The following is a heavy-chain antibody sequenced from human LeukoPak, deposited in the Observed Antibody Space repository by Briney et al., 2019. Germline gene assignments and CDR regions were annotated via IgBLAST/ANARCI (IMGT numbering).Heavy chain of an antibody. V-gene: IGHV1-46*01. CDR1: GYTFTSNY. Sequence: ASVKVSCKAFGYTFTSNYMHWVRQAPGQGPEWMGVISPSGGSTTYAQKFQGRVTLTRDMSTSTAYMELRSLRSDDTAVYYCARVSGGWFHDAFDIWGQGTMVTVSS. J-gene: IGHJ3*02. CDR3: ARVSGGWFHDAFDI. D-gene: IGHD6-19*01. CDR2: ISPSGGST.